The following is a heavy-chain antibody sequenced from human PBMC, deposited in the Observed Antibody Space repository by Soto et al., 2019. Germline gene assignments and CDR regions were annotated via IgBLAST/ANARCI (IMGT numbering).Heavy chain of an antibody. Sequence: DVQLVQSGAEVKKPGESLKISCKGSGYSFTNYWIGWVRQKPGKGLEWMGIIYPGDSDTRYSPSFQGQVTISADKSISTAYLQWSSLKASDTAMYDCARPSHSASWYAPFDYCGQGTLVTVSS. CDR2: IYPGDSDT. D-gene: IGHD6-13*01. CDR1: GYSFTNYW. V-gene: IGHV5-51*01. J-gene: IGHJ4*02. CDR3: ARPSHSASWYAPFDY.